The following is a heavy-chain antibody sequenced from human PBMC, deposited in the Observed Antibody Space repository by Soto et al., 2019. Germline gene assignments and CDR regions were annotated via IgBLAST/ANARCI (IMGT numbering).Heavy chain of an antibody. J-gene: IGHJ6*02. CDR1: GGSFSGYY. Sequence: ASETLSLTCAVYGGSFSGYYWSWIRQPPGKGLEWIGEINHSGSTNYNPSLKSRVTISVDTSKNQFSLKLSSVTAADTAVYYCARVIFSDNTAMVTEYYGMDVWGQGTTVTVSS. CDR3: ARVIFSDNTAMVTEYYGMDV. D-gene: IGHD5-18*01. V-gene: IGHV4-34*01. CDR2: INHSGST.